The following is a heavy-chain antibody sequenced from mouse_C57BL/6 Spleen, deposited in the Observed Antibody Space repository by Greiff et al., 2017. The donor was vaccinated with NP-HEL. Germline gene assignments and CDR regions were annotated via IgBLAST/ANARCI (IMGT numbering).Heavy chain of an antibody. CDR1: GYAFSSYW. V-gene: IGHV1-80*01. CDR2: IYPGDGDT. Sequence: QVQLQQSGAELVKPGASVKISCKASGYAFSSYWMNWVKQRPGKGLEWIGQIYPGDGDTNYNGKFKGKATLTADKSSSTAYMQLSSLTSEDSAVYFCARYGTYEGAMDYWGQGTSVTVSS. CDR3: ARYGTYEGAMDY. D-gene: IGHD2-12*01. J-gene: IGHJ4*01.